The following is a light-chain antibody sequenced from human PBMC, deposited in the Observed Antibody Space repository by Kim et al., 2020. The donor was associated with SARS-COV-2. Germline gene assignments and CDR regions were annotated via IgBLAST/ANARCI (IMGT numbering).Light chain of an antibody. V-gene: IGKV3-15*01. CDR3: HQYNNWHA. J-gene: IGKJ2*01. CDR1: QSVSSN. Sequence: EIVMTQSPGTLSVSPGERVTLSCRASQSVSSNLAWYQQKPGQAPRLLIYGASTRASGIPVRFSGSGSGTELTLTISSLQSEDFAVYYCHQYNNWHAFGQGTKLEI. CDR2: GAS.